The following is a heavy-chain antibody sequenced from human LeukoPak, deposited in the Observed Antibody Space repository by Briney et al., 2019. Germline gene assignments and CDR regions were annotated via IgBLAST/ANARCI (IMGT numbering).Heavy chain of an antibody. Sequence: GGSLRLSCAASGFTFSSYWMTWVRQAPGKGLEWVACMKEDGSEKYYVDSVKGRFTISRDNAKNSLYLQMNSLRAEDTALYYCAKDIAAVVGATGFDYWGQGTLVTVSS. V-gene: IGHV3-7*03. CDR1: GFTFSSYW. CDR3: AKDIAAVVGATGFDY. CDR2: MKEDGSEK. D-gene: IGHD1-26*01. J-gene: IGHJ4*02.